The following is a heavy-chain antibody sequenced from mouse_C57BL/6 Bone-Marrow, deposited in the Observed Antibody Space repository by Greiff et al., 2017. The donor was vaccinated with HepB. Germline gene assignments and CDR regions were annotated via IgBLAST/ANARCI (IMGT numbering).Heavy chain of an antibody. CDR2: IYPGSGST. D-gene: IGHD2-1*01. J-gene: IGHJ2*01. CDR1: GYTFTSYW. Sequence: VQLQQPGAELVKPGASVKMSCKASGYTFTSYWITWVKQRPGQGLEWIGDIYPGSGSTNYNEKFKSKATLTVDTSSSTAYMQLSSLTSEDSAVYYWARPPYGNYALDYWGQGTTLTVSS. CDR3: ARPPYGNYALDY. V-gene: IGHV1-55*01.